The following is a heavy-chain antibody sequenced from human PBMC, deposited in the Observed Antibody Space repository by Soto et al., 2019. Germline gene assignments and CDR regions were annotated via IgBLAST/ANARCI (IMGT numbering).Heavy chain of an antibody. Sequence: GGSLRLSCAASGFRFDDYGMHWVRQVPGKGLEWVSAISGSGGSTYYADSVKGRFTISRDNSKNTLYLQMNSLRAEDTAVYYCAKDGYYYGSGSYFPNHNWFDPWGQGTLVTVSS. CDR1: GFRFDDYG. V-gene: IGHV3-23*01. CDR3: AKDGYYYGSGSYFPNHNWFDP. J-gene: IGHJ5*02. CDR2: ISGSGGST. D-gene: IGHD3-10*01.